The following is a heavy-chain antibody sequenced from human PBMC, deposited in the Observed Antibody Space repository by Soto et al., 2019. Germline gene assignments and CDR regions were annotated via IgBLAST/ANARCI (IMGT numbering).Heavy chain of an antibody. CDR3: SRFIMIGGWFDPNYYHGMNV. D-gene: IGHD3-16*01. J-gene: IGHJ6*02. Sequence: QVQLVQSGAEVKKPGASVTVSCKTSGYTFSNYGINWVRQAPGQGLEWMGWISGYNGNTNYAQTVQGRVTMTTDTPTGTVYMELRSMKSDDTPIYYCSRFIMIGGWFDPNYYHGMNVWGQGNTVTVSS. CDR1: GYTFSNYG. CDR2: ISGYNGNT. V-gene: IGHV1-18*01.